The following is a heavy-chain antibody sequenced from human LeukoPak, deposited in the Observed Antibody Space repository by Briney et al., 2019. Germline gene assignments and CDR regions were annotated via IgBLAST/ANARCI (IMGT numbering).Heavy chain of an antibody. J-gene: IGHJ4*02. CDR1: GGTFSSYG. V-gene: IGHV1-18*01. D-gene: IGHD3-9*01. CDR3: ARGGISLRYFDWLTDGTYFDY. CDR2: ISAYNGNT. Sequence: ASVKVSCKASGGTFSSYGISWVRQAPGQGLEWMGWISAYNGNTNYAQKLQGRVTMTTDTSTSTAYMELRSLRSDDTAVYYCARGGISLRYFDWLTDGTYFDYWGQGTLVTVSS.